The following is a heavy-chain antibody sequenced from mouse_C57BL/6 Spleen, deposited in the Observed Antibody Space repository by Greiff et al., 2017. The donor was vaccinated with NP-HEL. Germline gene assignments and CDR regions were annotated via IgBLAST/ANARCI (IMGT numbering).Heavy chain of an antibody. CDR1: GYTFTSYW. CDR3: ARGQIYDGYYDYAMDY. V-gene: IGHV1-55*01. CDR2: IYPGSGST. D-gene: IGHD2-3*01. Sequence: QVQLQQPGAELVKPGASVKMSCKASGYTFTSYWITWEKQRPGQGLEWIGDIYPGSGSTNYNEKFKSKATLTVDTSSSTAYMQLSSLTSEDSAVYYCARGQIYDGYYDYAMDYWGQGTSVTVSS. J-gene: IGHJ4*01.